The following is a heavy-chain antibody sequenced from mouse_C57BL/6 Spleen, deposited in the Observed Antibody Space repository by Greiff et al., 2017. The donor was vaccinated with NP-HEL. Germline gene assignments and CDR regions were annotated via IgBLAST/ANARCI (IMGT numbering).Heavy chain of an antibody. CDR2: IWSGGST. J-gene: IGHJ4*01. V-gene: IGHV2-2*01. CDR3: ASKLLYAMDY. CDR1: GFSLTSYG. Sequence: QVQLQQSGPGLVQPSQSLSITCTVSGFSLTSYGVHWVRQSPGKGLEWLGVIWSGGSTDYNAAFISRLSISKDNSKSQVFFKMNSLQADDTAIYYCASKLLYAMDYWGQGTSVTVSS.